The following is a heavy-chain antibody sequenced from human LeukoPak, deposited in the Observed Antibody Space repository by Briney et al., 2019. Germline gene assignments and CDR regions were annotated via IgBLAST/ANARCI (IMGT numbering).Heavy chain of an antibody. CDR3: ARADIVVVPAAYDP. CDR1: GYTFTNYA. D-gene: IGHD2-2*01. J-gene: IGHJ5*02. Sequence: ASVKVSCKTSGYTFTNYAMNWVRQAPGQGLEWMGWINPNSGGTNYAQKFQGRVTMTRDTSISTAYMELSRLRSDDTAVYYCARADIVVVPAAYDPWGQGTLVTVSS. CDR2: INPNSGGT. V-gene: IGHV1-2*02.